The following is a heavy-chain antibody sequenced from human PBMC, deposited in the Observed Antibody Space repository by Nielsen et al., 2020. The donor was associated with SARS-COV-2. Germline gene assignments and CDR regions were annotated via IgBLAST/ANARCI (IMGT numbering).Heavy chain of an antibody. J-gene: IGHJ6*02. CDR2: IGTAGDT. D-gene: IGHD3-22*01. Sequence: GGSLRLSCPASGFTFSSYDMHWVRQATGKGLEWVSAIGTAGDTYYPGSVKGRFTISRENAKNSLYLQMNSLRAGDTAVYYCARGDSWDYYYGMDVWGQGTTVTVSS. CDR3: ARGDSWDYYYGMDV. V-gene: IGHV3-13*04. CDR1: GFTFSSYD.